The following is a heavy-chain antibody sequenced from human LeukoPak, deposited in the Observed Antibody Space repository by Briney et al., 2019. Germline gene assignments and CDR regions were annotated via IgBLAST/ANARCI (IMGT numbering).Heavy chain of an antibody. J-gene: IGHJ3*02. V-gene: IGHV4-61*02. CDR1: GGSISSGSYY. CDR2: IYTSGST. D-gene: IGHD1-26*01. Sequence: PSETLSLTCTVSGGSISSGSYYWSWIRQPAGKGLEWIGRIYTSGSTNCNPSLKSRVTISVDTSKNQFSLKLSSVTAADTAVYYCARAGGSYRSYAFDIWGQGTMVTVSS. CDR3: ARAGGSYRSYAFDI.